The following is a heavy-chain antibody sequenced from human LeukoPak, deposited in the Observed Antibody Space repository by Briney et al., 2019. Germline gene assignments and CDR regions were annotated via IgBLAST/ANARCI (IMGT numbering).Heavy chain of an antibody. V-gene: IGHV3-23*01. CDR3: TRDPNGDYVGAFES. J-gene: IGHJ5*01. CDR1: GFSFSNFA. D-gene: IGHD4-17*01. Sequence: GGSLRLSCAASGFSFSNFAMTWVRQAPGKGLEWVSSITGGPFPTYYTDSVKGRFTISRDNSKNTLYLQMNSLRADDTAVYYCTRDPNGDYVGAFESWGQGTLVTVSS. CDR2: ITGGPFPT.